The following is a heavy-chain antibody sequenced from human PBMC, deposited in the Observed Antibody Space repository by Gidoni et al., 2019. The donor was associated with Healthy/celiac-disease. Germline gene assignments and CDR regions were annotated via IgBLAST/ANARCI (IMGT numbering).Heavy chain of an antibody. CDR1: GFTFSSYA. V-gene: IGHV3-30*04. Sequence: QVQLVESGGGVVQPGRSLRLSCAASGFTFSSYAMHWGRQAPGKGLEWVAVISYDGSNKYYADSVKGRFTISRDNSKNTLYLQMNSLRAEDTAVYYCARDRDGLDYWGQGTLVTVSS. J-gene: IGHJ4*02. CDR2: ISYDGSNK. CDR3: ARDRDGLDY.